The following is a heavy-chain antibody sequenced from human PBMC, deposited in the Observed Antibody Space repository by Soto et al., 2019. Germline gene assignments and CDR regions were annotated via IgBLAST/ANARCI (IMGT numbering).Heavy chain of an antibody. V-gene: IGHV4-59*08. D-gene: IGHD6-19*01. Sequence: SETLSLTCTVSGGSTSSYYWSWIRQPPGKGLEWIGYIYYSGSTNYSPSLKSRVTMSVDTSKNQFSLKLSSVTAADTAVYYCTDMRGQWLPRDWGRGIMVTVSS. CDR1: GGSTSSYY. CDR2: IYYSGST. CDR3: TDMRGQWLPRD. J-gene: IGHJ4*02.